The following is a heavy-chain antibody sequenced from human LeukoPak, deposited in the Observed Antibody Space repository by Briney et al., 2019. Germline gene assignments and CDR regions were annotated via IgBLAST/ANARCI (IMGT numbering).Heavy chain of an antibody. CDR3: ARDLTGTLSMDV. CDR2: ISSSSSYI. J-gene: IGHJ6*03. V-gene: IGHV3-21*01. Sequence: PGGSPRLSCAASGFTFSSYSMNWVRQAPGKGLEWVSSISSSSSYIYYADSVKGRFTISRDNAKNSLYLQMNSLRAEDTAVYHCARDLTGTLSMDVWGKGTTVTVSS. D-gene: IGHD1-20*01. CDR1: GFTFSSYS.